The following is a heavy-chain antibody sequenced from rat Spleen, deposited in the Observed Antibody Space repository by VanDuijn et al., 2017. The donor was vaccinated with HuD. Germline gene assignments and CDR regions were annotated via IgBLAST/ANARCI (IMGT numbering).Heavy chain of an antibody. CDR1: GFSLTSYH. V-gene: IGHV2-32*01. J-gene: IGHJ4*01. Sequence: QVQLKESGPGLVQPSQTLSLTCTVSGFSLTSYHVHWVRQPPGKGLEWMGRMRFDGDTSYNSALKSRLTVSRDTSKNQVFLKMNSLQTDDTAIYYCTRAIAADYVMAAWGQGASVTVSS. D-gene: IGHD1-2*01. CDR2: MRFDGDT. CDR3: TRAIAADYVMAA.